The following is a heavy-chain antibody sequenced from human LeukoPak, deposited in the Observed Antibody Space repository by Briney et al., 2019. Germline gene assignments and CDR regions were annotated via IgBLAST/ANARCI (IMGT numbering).Heavy chain of an antibody. CDR3: ARGDYDYVWGSYRSPYYFDY. Sequence: GGSLRLSCAASGFTFSSYAMSWVRQAPGKGLEWVSAISGSGGSTYYADSVKGRFTISRGNSKNTLYLQMNSLRAEDTAVYYCARGDYDYVWGSYRSPYYFDYWGQGTLVTVSS. CDR1: GFTFSSYA. J-gene: IGHJ4*02. CDR2: ISGSGGST. V-gene: IGHV3-23*01. D-gene: IGHD3-16*02.